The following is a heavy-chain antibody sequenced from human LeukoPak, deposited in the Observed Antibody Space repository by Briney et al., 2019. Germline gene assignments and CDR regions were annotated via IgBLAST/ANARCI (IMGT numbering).Heavy chain of an antibody. J-gene: IGHJ4*02. CDR2: IYYSGST. V-gene: IGHV4-59*01. D-gene: IGHD6-19*01. CDR1: GGSISSYY. Sequence: PSETLSLTCTVSGGSISSYYWSWIRQPPGKGLKWIGYIYYSGSTNYNPSLKSRVTISVDTSKNQFSLKLSSVTAADTAVYYCARGLYSSGWYPFDYWGQGTLVTVSS. CDR3: ARGLYSSGWYPFDY.